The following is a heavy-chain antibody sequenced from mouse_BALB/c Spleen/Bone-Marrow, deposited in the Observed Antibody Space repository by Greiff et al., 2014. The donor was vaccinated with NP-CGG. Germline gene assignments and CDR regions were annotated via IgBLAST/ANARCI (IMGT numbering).Heavy chain of an antibody. J-gene: IGHJ4*01. V-gene: IGHV1-18*01. CDR3: ARWGWDFATGY. D-gene: IGHD3-3*01. Sequence: SGPELVKPGASVKISCKTSGYTFTEYSMHWVKQSHGKSLEWIGGINPNNGVTSYNQKFKDKATLTVDKSSNTAYMELRSLTSEDSAVYFCARWGWDFATGYWGQGTSVTVSS. CDR2: INPNNGVT. CDR1: GYTFTEYS.